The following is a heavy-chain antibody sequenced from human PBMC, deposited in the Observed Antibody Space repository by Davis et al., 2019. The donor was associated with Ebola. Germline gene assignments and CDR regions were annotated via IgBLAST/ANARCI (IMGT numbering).Heavy chain of an antibody. D-gene: IGHD3-16*01. V-gene: IGHV1-46*01. CDR2: INPSGGST. CDR3: ARDVIPMITFGGVRAFDY. Sequence: AASVKVSCKASGYTFTSYYMHWVRQAPGQGLEWMGIINPSGGSTSYAQKFQGGVTMTRDTSTSTVYMELSSLRSEDTAVYYCARDVIPMITFGGVRAFDYWGQGTLVTVSS. J-gene: IGHJ4*02. CDR1: GYTFTSYY.